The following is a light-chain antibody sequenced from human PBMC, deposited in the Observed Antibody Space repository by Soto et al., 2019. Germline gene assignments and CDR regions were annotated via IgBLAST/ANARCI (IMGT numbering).Light chain of an antibody. V-gene: IGKV3-11*01. Sequence: EIVLTQSPATLSLSPGERATLSCRASQSVSSYLAWYQQKPGQAPRLLIYDASNRATGIPARFSGSGSGTDFTLTISSLEPEDFAVYYCQQRSNWPVITFGQGTRREIK. CDR1: QSVSSY. CDR2: DAS. J-gene: IGKJ5*01. CDR3: QQRSNWPVIT.